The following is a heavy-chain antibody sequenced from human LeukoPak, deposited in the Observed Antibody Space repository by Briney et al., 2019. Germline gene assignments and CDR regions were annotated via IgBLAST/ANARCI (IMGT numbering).Heavy chain of an antibody. Sequence: ETPSLTCTVSGGSISSSSYYWGWIRQPPGKGLEWIGSIYYDGTTYYNPSLQSRVTISVDTSENQISLKLTSVTAADTAVYYCARLKVGTSHPDYWGQGTL. CDR3: ARLKVGTSHPDY. CDR2: IYYDGTT. D-gene: IGHD1-26*01. CDR1: GGSISSSSYY. J-gene: IGHJ4*02. V-gene: IGHV4-39*01.